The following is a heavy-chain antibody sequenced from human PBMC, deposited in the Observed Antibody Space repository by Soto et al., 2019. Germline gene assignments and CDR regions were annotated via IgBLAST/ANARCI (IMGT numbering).Heavy chain of an antibody. CDR3: ARDFGDIVVVVAATDFDY. CDR2: ISAYNGNT. D-gene: IGHD2-15*01. Sequence: GASVKVSCKASGYTFTSYGISWVRQAPGQGLEWMGWISAYNGNTNYAQKLQGRVTMTTDTSTSTAYMELRSLRSDDTALYYCARDFGDIVVVVAATDFDYWGQGTLVTVSS. CDR1: GYTFTSYG. J-gene: IGHJ4*02. V-gene: IGHV1-18*01.